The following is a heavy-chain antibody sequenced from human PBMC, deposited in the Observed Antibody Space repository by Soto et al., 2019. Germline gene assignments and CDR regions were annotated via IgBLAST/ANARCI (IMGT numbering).Heavy chain of an antibody. J-gene: IGHJ4*02. V-gene: IGHV4-59*01. CDR1: GGGRGGLA. Sequence: SGALSATGAGAGGGRGGLAGRWSRQPPGKGLEWIGYVYYSGGTNYSPSFKGRVTISVDTTDNQFSLKLSSVTAADTALYYCARGRIHLWYPVDYWGQVTLVTVS. D-gene: IGHD5-18*01. CDR3: ARGRIHLWYPVDY. CDR2: VYYSGGT.